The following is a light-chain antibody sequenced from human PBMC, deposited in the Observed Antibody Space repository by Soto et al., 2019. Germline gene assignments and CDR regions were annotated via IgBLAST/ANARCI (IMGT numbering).Light chain of an antibody. CDR3: QQFDNSLRT. CDR2: GAS. J-gene: IGKJ1*01. Sequence: EIVLTQSPGTVSLYPGDRATLSCRARQSVSTNNFAWYKQRPGQAPRLLIYGASSRATGIPDRFSGSGSGTVFTLNISRQEPEDLAVYYCQQFDNSLRTFGQGTNVEIK. V-gene: IGKV3-20*01. CDR1: QSVSTNN.